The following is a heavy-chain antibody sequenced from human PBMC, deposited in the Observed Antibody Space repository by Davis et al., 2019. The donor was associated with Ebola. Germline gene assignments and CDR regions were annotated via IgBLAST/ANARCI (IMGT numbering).Heavy chain of an antibody. J-gene: IGHJ4*02. D-gene: IGHD3-9*01. CDR3: ASSFYDILTGYYGY. CDR1: GFTFSRYW. Sequence: GESLKISCAASGFTFSRYWMNWVRQAPGKGLEWVANIKQDGSEKYYVDSVKGRFTISRDNAKNSLYLQMNSLRAEDTAVYYCASSFYDILTGYYGYWGQGTLVTVSS. CDR2: IKQDGSEK. V-gene: IGHV3-7*03.